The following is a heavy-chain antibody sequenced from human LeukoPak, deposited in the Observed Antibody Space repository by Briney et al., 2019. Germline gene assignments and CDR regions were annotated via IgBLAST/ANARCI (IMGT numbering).Heavy chain of an antibody. J-gene: IGHJ4*02. D-gene: IGHD2-21*01. Sequence: SETLSLTCTVSGGSISSGSYYWSWIRQPAGKGLEWIGRIYTSGSTNYNPSLKSRVTISVDTSKNQFSLKLSSVTAADTAVYYCARDVPAVVVIATGFDYWGQGTLVTVSS. CDR1: GGSISSGSYY. CDR3: ARDVPAVVVIATGFDY. V-gene: IGHV4-61*02. CDR2: IYTSGST.